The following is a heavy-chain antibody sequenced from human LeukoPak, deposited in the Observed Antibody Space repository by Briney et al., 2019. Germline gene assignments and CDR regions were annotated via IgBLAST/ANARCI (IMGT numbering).Heavy chain of an antibody. CDR2: ISGSGGST. D-gene: IGHD4-17*01. Sequence: PGGSLRLSCAASGFTFSSYAMSWVRQAPGKGLEWVGAISGSGGSTYYADSVKGRFTISIDTSKNTLYLKMNSLTAEDTAVYYRAKDLYSGDYDGDFDYWGQGTLVTVAS. V-gene: IGHV3-23*01. CDR1: GFTFSSYA. J-gene: IGHJ4*02. CDR3: AKDLYSGDYDGDFDY.